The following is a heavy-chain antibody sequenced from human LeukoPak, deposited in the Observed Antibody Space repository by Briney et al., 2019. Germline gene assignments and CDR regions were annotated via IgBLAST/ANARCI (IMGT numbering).Heavy chain of an antibody. J-gene: IGHJ6*03. CDR3: ARVSRTLNYYYYYCMDV. CDR2: INWNGGST. V-gene: IGHV3-20*04. D-gene: IGHD2-2*01. CDR1: GFTLDDYG. Sequence: GGSLGLSCAASGFTLDDYGMSWVRQAPGKGLEWVSGINWNGGSTGYADSVKGRFTISRDNAKNSLYLQMNSLRAEDTALYYCARVSRTLNYYYYYCMDVWGKGTTVTVSS.